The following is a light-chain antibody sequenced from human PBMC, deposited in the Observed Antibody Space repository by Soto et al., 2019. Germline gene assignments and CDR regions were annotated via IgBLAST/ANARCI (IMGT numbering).Light chain of an antibody. CDR1: QSVSSN. J-gene: IGKJ3*01. Sequence: EIVMTQSPATLSVSPGERATLSCRASQSVSSNLAWYQQRPRQAPRLLIYGASTRRPGIPARFSGSGSGTEFTLNISSLQSEDFAVYYCQQYNNWPRGTFGPGTKVDIK. CDR2: GAS. V-gene: IGKV3D-15*01. CDR3: QQYNNWPRGT.